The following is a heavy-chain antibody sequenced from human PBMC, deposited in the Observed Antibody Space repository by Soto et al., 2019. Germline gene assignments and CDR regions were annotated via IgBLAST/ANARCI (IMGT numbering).Heavy chain of an antibody. V-gene: IGHV3-23*01. Sequence: GGSLRLSCAASGFTFSRYAMSWVRQAPGKGLEWVSAISGSGGSTYYADSVKGRFTISRDNSKNTLYLQMNSLRAEDTAVYYCAKDYSAYDFWSGYYTGHGLGYWGQGTLVTVSS. CDR3: AKDYSAYDFWSGYYTGHGLGY. CDR2: ISGSGGST. D-gene: IGHD3-3*01. CDR1: GFTFSRYA. J-gene: IGHJ4*02.